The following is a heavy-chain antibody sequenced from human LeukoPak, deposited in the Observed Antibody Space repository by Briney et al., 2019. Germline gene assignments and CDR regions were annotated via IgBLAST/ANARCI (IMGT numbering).Heavy chain of an antibody. CDR3: ARAVDYGDYVDY. D-gene: IGHD4-17*01. CDR1: GSTFAGYY. J-gene: IGHJ4*02. V-gene: IGHV1-2*02. Sequence: ASVKLSCKASGSTFAGYYMHWVRQAPGPGLGWMGWINPNSGGTNYAQKFQGRVTMTRDTSISTAYMELSRLRSDDTAVYYCARAVDYGDYVDYWGQGTLVTVSS. CDR2: INPNSGGT.